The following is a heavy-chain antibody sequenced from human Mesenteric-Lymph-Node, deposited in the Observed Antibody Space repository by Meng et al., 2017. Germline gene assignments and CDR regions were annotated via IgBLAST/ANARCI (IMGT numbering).Heavy chain of an antibody. Sequence: SVKVSCKASGGTFSSYAISWVRQAPGQGLEWMGGIIPIFGTANYAQKFQGRVTITADESTSTAYMELSSLRSEDTAVYYCARAELGYCSGGSCYRGGFDYWGQGTLVTVSS. CDR1: GGTFSSYA. CDR3: ARAELGYCSGGSCYRGGFDY. J-gene: IGHJ4*02. V-gene: IGHV1-69*13. D-gene: IGHD2-15*01. CDR2: IIPIFGTA.